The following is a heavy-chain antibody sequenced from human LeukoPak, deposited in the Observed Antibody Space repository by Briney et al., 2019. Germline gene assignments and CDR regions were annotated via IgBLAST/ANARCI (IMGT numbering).Heavy chain of an antibody. V-gene: IGHV3-21*01. CDR3: TRPRTGTTDY. D-gene: IGHD1-7*01. CDR1: GFTFSSYS. J-gene: IGHJ4*02. CDR2: ISSSGSSI. Sequence: KPGGSLRLSCAASGFTFSSYSMNWVRQAPGKGLEWVSYISSSGSSIYYADSVKGRFTMSRDNAKNSLYLQMNSLRAEDTAVYYCTRPRTGTTDYWGQGTLVTVSS.